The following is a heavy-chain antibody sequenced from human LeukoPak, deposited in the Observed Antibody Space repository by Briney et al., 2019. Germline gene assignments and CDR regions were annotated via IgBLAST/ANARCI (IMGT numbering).Heavy chain of an antibody. CDR1: GSSISSYY. V-gene: IGHV4-4*07. CDR3: ASTYCSSTSCYADFDY. D-gene: IGHD2-2*01. J-gene: IGHJ4*02. CDR2: IYTSGST. Sequence: PSETLSLTCTVSGSSISSYYWSWIRQPAGKGLEWIGRIYTSGSTNYNPSLKSRVTMSVDTSKNQFSLKLSSVTAADTAVYYCASTYCSSTSCYADFDYWGQGTLVTVSS.